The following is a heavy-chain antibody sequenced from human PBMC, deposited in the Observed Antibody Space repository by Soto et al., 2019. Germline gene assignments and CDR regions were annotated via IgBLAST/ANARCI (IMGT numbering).Heavy chain of an antibody. CDR2: ISTYNGNT. Sequence: QVQLVQSGAEVKKPGAAVKVSCKASGYTFTSYGISWVRQAPGQGLEWMGWISTYNGNTNYAQKLQGRVTMTTDTATSTAYMELRSLRADDTAVYYCAGDGQTTMVRGVRGGSYNDYGMDVWGQGTTVTVSS. CDR3: AGDGQTTMVRGVRGGSYNDYGMDV. J-gene: IGHJ6*02. V-gene: IGHV1-18*04. CDR1: GYTFTSYG. D-gene: IGHD3-10*01.